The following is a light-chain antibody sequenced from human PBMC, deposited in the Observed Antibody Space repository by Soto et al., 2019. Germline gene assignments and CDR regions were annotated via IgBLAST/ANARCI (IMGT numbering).Light chain of an antibody. J-gene: IGKJ5*01. Sequence: ETVMTQSPATLSASPGERSTLSCRASQSISSNLAWYLQKPGQAPRLVIYDASTRATGIPARFSGSGSGTEFTLTISSLQSEDFAVYWCQKYNNWPLNFGPGTRLEIK. CDR3: QKYNNWPLN. CDR1: QSISSN. CDR2: DAS. V-gene: IGKV3-15*01.